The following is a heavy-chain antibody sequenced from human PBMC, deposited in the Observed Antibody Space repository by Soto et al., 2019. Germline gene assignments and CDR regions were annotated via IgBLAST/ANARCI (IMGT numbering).Heavy chain of an antibody. CDR2: IIPIFGTA. CDR3: ARIPNIVVIPATYYYYYGMDV. Sequence: SVKVSFKASGGTFSSYAISWVRQAPGQGLEWMGGIIPIFGTANYAQKFQGRVTITADESTSTAYMELSSLRSEDTAVYHCARIPNIVVIPATYYYYYGMDVWGQGPTVTVSS. V-gene: IGHV1-69*13. D-gene: IGHD2-2*01. J-gene: IGHJ6*02. CDR1: GGTFSSYA.